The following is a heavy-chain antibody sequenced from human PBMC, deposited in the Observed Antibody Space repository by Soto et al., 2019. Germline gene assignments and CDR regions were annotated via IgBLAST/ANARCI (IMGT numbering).Heavy chain of an antibody. CDR2: IDTDGGGT. D-gene: IGHD3-16*01. Sequence: GWSLGLSCAASGVTLGIHRIHWVRQPPGKGLEWVSRIDTDGGGTSYADSVKGRFTISTDNAKNTVYLQMNGLRADDTPVYYCAKVLDLWGQGTLVTVSS. J-gene: IGHJ5*02. CDR3: AKVLDL. V-gene: IGHV3-74*01. CDR1: GVTLGIHR.